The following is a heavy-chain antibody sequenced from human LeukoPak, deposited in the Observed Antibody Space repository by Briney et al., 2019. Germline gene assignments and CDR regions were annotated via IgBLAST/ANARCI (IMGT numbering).Heavy chain of an antibody. D-gene: IGHD6-13*01. J-gene: IGHJ4*02. Sequence: GGSLRLSCAASGFTFSSYAMGWVRQAPGKGLEWVSAISGSGGSTYYADSVKGRFTISRDNSKNTLYLQMNSLRAEDTAVYYCAKVPSSWYLVDYWGQGTLVTVSS. V-gene: IGHV3-23*01. CDR1: GFTFSSYA. CDR2: ISGSGGST. CDR3: AKVPSSWYLVDY.